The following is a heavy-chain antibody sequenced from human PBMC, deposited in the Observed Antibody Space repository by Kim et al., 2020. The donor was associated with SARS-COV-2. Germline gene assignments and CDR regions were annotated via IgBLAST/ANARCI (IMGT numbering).Heavy chain of an antibody. D-gene: IGHD2-2*01. V-gene: IGHV3-48*04. CDR1: GFSFSTCS. CDR3: ARSEGTSWLYL. CDR2: ISGSGDPI. Sequence: GGSLRLSCAASGFSFSTCSMNWVRQSPGKGLEWLSFISGSGDPIFYADFVKGLFTVSRDNAKNSLYLQLNSLRADDTAVYYCARSEGTSWLYLWGQGTM. J-gene: IGHJ5*02.